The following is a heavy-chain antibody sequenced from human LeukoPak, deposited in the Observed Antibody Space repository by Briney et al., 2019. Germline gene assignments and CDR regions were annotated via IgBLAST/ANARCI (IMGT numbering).Heavy chain of an antibody. CDR3: ARDYIAAAGIDY. CDR1: GYTFTGYY. J-gene: IGHJ4*02. Sequence: ASVKVSCKASGYTFTGYYMHWVRQAPGQGLEWMGWINPNSGGTNYVQKFQGRVTMTRDTSISTAYMELSRLRSDDTAVYYCARDYIAAAGIDYWGQGTLVTVSS. D-gene: IGHD6-13*01. V-gene: IGHV1-2*02. CDR2: INPNSGGT.